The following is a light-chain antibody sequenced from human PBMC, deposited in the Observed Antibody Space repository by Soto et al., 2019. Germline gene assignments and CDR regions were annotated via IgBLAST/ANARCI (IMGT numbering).Light chain of an antibody. V-gene: IGLV1-44*01. CDR2: TSN. CDR1: SSNIGTNT. Sequence: QSVLTQPPSASETPGQRVTISCSGSSSNIGTNTVYWYQHLPGTAPKLLIDTSNQRPSGVPDRFYGSKSGTSASLAISGLQSDDEADYYCAAWDDTVNGWVFGGGTKVTVL. J-gene: IGLJ3*02. CDR3: AAWDDTVNGWV.